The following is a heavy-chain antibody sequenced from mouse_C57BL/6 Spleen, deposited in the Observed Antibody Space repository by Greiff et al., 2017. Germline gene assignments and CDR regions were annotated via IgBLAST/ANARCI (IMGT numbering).Heavy chain of an antibody. J-gene: IGHJ3*01. D-gene: IGHD1-1*01. CDR3: TRGVAPFAY. CDR1: GYTFTDYE. Sequence: QVQLKESGAELVRPGASVTLSCKASGYTFTDYEMHWVKQTPVHGLEWIGAIDPETGGTAYNQKFKGKAILTADKSSSTAYMELRSLTSEDSAVYYCTRGVAPFAYWGQGTLVTVSA. V-gene: IGHV1-15*01. CDR2: IDPETGGT.